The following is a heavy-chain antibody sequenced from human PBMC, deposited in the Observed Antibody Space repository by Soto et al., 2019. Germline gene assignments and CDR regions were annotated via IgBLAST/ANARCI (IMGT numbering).Heavy chain of an antibody. Sequence: PGGSLRLSCAASGFTFSSYAMSWVRQAPGKGLEWVSAISGSGGSTYYADSVKGRFTISRDNSKNTLYLQMNSLRAEDTAVYYCAKDSVNQAVVAAYWFDPWGQGTLVTVSS. CDR1: GFTFSSYA. V-gene: IGHV3-23*01. CDR2: ISGSGGST. D-gene: IGHD2-15*01. CDR3: AKDSVNQAVVAAYWFDP. J-gene: IGHJ5*02.